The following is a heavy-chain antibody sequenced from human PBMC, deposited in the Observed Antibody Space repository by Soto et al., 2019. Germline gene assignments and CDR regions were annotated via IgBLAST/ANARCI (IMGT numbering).Heavy chain of an antibody. CDR3: ARRIAVTGDDY. D-gene: IGHD6-19*01. CDR2: INHSGST. CDR1: GGSFSGFY. V-gene: IGHV4-34*01. J-gene: IGHJ4*02. Sequence: PSETLSLTCAVYGGSFSGFYWSWIRQPPGKGLEWIGEINHSGSTNYNPSLKSRVTISVDTSKNQFSLKLSSVTAADTAVYYCARRIAVTGDDYWGQGTLVTVSS.